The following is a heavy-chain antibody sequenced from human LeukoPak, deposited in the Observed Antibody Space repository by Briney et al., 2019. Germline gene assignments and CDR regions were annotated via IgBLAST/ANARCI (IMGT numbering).Heavy chain of an antibody. CDR3: AKHGTIVVVPAAIDDAFDM. CDR2: ISGSGGDT. D-gene: IGHD2-2*01. CDR1: GFTFSTYA. Sequence: GGSLRLSCAASGFTFSTYAMSWVRQAPGKGLEWVSAISGSGGDTYYADSVKGRFTISRDNSKNTLYLQMNSLRAEDTAVYYCAKHGTIVVVPAAIDDAFDMWGQGTMVTVSS. V-gene: IGHV3-23*01. J-gene: IGHJ3*02.